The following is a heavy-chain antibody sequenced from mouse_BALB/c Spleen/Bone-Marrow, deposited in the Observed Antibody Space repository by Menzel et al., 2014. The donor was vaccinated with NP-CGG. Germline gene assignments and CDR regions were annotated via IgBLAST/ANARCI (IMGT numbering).Heavy chain of an antibody. CDR2: IDPSDSET. CDR3: ASPSDGNPFAY. J-gene: IGHJ3*01. Sequence: VQLQQSGPQLVRPGASVKISCKASGYSFTSYWMHWVKQRPGQGLEWIGMIDPSDSETRLNQKFKDKATLTVDKSSSTAYMQLSSLTSEDSAVYYCASPSDGNPFAYWGQGTLVTVSA. D-gene: IGHD2-1*01. V-gene: IGHV1S127*01. CDR1: GYSFTSYW.